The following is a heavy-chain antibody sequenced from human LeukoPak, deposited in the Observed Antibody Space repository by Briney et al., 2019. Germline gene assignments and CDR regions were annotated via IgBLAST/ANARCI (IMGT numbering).Heavy chain of an antibody. V-gene: IGHV3-30*04. J-gene: IGHJ5*02. CDR1: GFTFSSYA. Sequence: GRSLRLSCAASGFTFSSYAMHWVRQAPGKGLEWVAVISYDGSNKYYADSVKGRFTISRDKSKNTLYLQMNSLRAEDTAVYYCARAVVVAENWFDPWGQGTLVTVSS. CDR3: ARAVVVAENWFDP. D-gene: IGHD2-15*01. CDR2: ISYDGSNK.